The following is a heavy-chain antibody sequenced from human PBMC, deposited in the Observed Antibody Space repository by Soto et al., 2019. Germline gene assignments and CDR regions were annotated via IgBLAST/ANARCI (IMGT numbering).Heavy chain of an antibody. Sequence: SETLSLTCTVSGGSISSGGYYWSWIRQHPGKGLEWIGYIYYSGSTYYNPSLKSRVTISVDTSKNQFSLKLSSVTAADTAVYYCARALGYGDYSIQNWFDPWGQGTLVTVSS. CDR2: IYYSGST. D-gene: IGHD4-17*01. CDR1: GGSISSGGYY. CDR3: ARALGYGDYSIQNWFDP. J-gene: IGHJ5*02. V-gene: IGHV4-31*03.